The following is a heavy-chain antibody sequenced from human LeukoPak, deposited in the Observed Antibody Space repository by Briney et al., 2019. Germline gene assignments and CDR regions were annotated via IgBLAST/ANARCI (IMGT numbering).Heavy chain of an antibody. CDR2: MNPNSGNT. D-gene: IGHD6-13*01. J-gene: IGHJ6*03. Sequence: GASVKVSCKASVYTFTSYDINWVRQATGQGLEWMGWMNPNSGNTGYAQKFQGRVTMTRNTSISTAYMELSSLRSEDTAVYYCARVSGYSSSWSWAYYYYYYMDVWGKGTTVTVSS. CDR1: VYTFTSYD. V-gene: IGHV1-8*01. CDR3: ARVSGYSSSWSWAYYYYYYMDV.